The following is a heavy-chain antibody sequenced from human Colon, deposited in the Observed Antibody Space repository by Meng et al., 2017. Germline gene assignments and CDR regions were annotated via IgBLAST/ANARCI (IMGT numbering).Heavy chain of an antibody. CDR3: AKGRPDFDH. CDR2: VYNNGNT. J-gene: IGHJ4*02. V-gene: IGHV3-53*01. Sequence: GESLKISCAASGFTVGSNYVSWVRQAPGKGLEWVSAVYNNGNTHYADSVKGRFTISRDNSKNTLYLQMSSLRAENTAIYCCAKGRPDFDHWGQGTLVTVSS. CDR1: GFTVGSNY.